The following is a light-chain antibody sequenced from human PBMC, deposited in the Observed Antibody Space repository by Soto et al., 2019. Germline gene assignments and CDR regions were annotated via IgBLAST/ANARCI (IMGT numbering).Light chain of an antibody. V-gene: IGKV1-5*01. Sequence: DIEMTQSPSTLSASVGDRVTITCRASQTIRRWLAWYQQRLGKAPKVLIYDASTLESGVPARFSGSGSETEFTPTISSLQPEDSATYYCQHYNSDPWTFGQGTKVEIK. CDR1: QTIRRW. J-gene: IGKJ1*01. CDR2: DAS. CDR3: QHYNSDPWT.